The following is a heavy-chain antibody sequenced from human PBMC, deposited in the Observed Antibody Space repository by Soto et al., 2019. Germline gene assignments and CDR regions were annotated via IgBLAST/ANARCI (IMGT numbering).Heavy chain of an antibody. J-gene: IGHJ4*02. V-gene: IGHV2-5*02. CDR2: IYWDDDK. CDR3: AHSVLRYFDWSLDY. D-gene: IGHD3-9*01. Sequence: QITLKESGPTLVKPTQTLTLTCTFSGFSLSTSGVGVGWIRQPPGKALEWLALIYWDDDKRYSPSLKSRLTIXKXTXTNQVVLTMTNMDPVDTATYYCAHSVLRYFDWSLDYWGQGTLVTVSS. CDR1: GFSLSTSGVG.